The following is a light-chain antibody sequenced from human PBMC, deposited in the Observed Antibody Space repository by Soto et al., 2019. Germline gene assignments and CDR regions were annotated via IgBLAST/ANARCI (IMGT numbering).Light chain of an antibody. CDR1: KLGDKY. CDR2: QDS. V-gene: IGLV3-1*01. CDR3: QAWDSSTEHVV. J-gene: IGLJ2*01. Sequence: SYELTQPPSVSVSPGKTASITCSGDKLGDKYTYWYQQKSGQSPVLVIFQDSRRPSGIPERFSGSNSGNTATLTISGTQTMDEADYYCQAWDSSTEHVVFGGGTKVTVL.